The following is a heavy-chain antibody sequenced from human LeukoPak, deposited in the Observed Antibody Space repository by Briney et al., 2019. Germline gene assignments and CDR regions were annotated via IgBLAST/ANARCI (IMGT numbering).Heavy chain of an antibody. Sequence: ASVKVSCKASGYAFTSYGISWVRQAPGQGLEWMGWISAYNGNTNYGQNLQGRVTMTTDTSTSTAYMELRSLRSDDMAVYYCARVGAVVVIAATAPFDYWGQGTLVTVSS. CDR3: ARVGAVVVIAATAPFDY. CDR1: GYAFTSYG. J-gene: IGHJ4*02. D-gene: IGHD2-15*01. V-gene: IGHV1-18*03. CDR2: ISAYNGNT.